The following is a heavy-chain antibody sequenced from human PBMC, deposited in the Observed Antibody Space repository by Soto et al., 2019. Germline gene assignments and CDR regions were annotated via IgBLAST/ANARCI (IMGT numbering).Heavy chain of an antibody. J-gene: IGHJ3*01. CDR3: ARWERRIRNAFDL. V-gene: IGHV4-31*03. CDR1: GGSVSSGAYY. CDR2: ISYIGST. Sequence: QVQLQESGPGLVKPSQTLSLTCTVSGGSVSSGAYYWSWIRQHPGKGLEWIGYISYIGSTYYNPSLKSRVTISVDTSKNHFSLKLSSVTAADTAVYSCARWERRIRNAFDLWGQGTMVTVSS. D-gene: IGHD1-1*01.